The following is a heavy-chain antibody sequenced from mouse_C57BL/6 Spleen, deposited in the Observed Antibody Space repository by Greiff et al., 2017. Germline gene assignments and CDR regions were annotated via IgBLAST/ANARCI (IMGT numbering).Heavy chain of an antibody. CDR2: IDPSDSYT. D-gene: IGHD2-4*01. CDR3: ARMGGLRRDYYAMDY. J-gene: IGHJ4*01. CDR1: GYTFTSYW. Sequence: VQLQQPGAELVMPGASVKLSCKASGYTFTSYWMHWVKQRPGQGLEWIGEIDPSDSYTNYNQKFKGKSTLTVDKSSSTAYMQLSSLTSEDSAVYYCARMGGLRRDYYAMDYWGQGTSVTVSS. V-gene: IGHV1-69*01.